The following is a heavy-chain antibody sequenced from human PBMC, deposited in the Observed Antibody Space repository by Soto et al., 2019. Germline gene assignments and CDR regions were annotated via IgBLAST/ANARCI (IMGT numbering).Heavy chain of an antibody. CDR2: IDPSDSYT. J-gene: IGHJ6*02. CDR1: GYSFTSYW. Sequence: GESLKISCKGSGYSFTSYWISWVRQMPGKGLEWMGRIDPSDSYTNYSPSFQGHVTISADKSISTAYLQWGSLKASDTAMYYCARRDSSSYGMDVWGQGTTVTVSS. CDR3: ARRDSSSYGMDV. D-gene: IGHD6-6*01. V-gene: IGHV5-10-1*01.